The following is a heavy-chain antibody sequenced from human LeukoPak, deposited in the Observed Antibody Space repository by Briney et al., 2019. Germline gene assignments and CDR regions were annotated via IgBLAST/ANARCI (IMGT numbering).Heavy chain of an antibody. CDR1: GFTFGTYW. D-gene: IGHD3-10*02. Sequence: GGSLRLSCGASGFTFGTYWMHWVRQAPGKGLVWVSGINSDGGTTTYADSVEGRFTISRDNAKNSLYLQMNSLRAEDTAVYYCAELGITMIGGVWGKGTTVTISS. J-gene: IGHJ6*04. CDR2: INSDGGTT. V-gene: IGHV3-74*01. CDR3: AELGITMIGGV.